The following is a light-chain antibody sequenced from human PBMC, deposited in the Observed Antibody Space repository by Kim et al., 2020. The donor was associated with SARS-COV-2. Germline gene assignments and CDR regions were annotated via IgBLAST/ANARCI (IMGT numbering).Light chain of an antibody. J-gene: IGLJ3*02. V-gene: IGLV3-21*04. Sequence: SYELTQPPSVSVAPGKTARITWEGNNIGSKSVHWYQQKPGQAPVLVIYYDSDRPSGIPERFSGSNSGNTATLTISRVEAGDEADYYCQVWDSSSDHWVFGGGTQLTVL. CDR3: QVWDSSSDHWV. CDR1: NIGSKS. CDR2: YDS.